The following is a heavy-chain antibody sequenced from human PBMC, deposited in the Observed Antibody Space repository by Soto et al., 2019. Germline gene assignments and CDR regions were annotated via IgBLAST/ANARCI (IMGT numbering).Heavy chain of an antibody. D-gene: IGHD4-17*01. CDR1: GGSISSSGYY. V-gene: IGHV4-39*01. Sequence: QLQLQESGPGLVKPSETLSLTCTVSGGSISSSGYYWGWIRQPPGKGLEGIGTNYYSGSTYYIPSLKSRVTISVDTSKNQFSLKLCSVTAADTAVYYCASQFSVYGDYGRYFDFWGQGTLVTVSS. CDR3: ASQFSVYGDYGRYFDF. CDR2: NYYSGST. J-gene: IGHJ4*02.